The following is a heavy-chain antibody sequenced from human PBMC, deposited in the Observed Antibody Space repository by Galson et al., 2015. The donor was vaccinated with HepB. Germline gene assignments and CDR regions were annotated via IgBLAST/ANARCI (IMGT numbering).Heavy chain of an antibody. V-gene: IGHV2-5*02. Sequence: PALVKPTQTLTLTCTFSGFSLSTGGLGVAWIRQPPGKALQWLGVSSWDDDKLYRPPLTSRLAITRDTSTNQVVLTMTNMDPVDTATYYCAHRRGYCSGASCSSVFSYWGQGILVTVSS. CDR3: AHRRGYCSGASCSSVFSY. CDR2: SSWDDDK. CDR1: GFSLSTGGLG. J-gene: IGHJ4*02. D-gene: IGHD2-15*01.